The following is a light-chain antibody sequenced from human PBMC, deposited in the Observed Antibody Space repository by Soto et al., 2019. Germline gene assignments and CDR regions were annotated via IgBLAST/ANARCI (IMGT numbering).Light chain of an antibody. V-gene: IGLV1-44*01. Sequence: QSVLTQPPSASGTLGQRVTISCSGSSSNIGSNTVNWNQQLPGTAPKLLIYSNNQRPSGVPDRVPGSKSGTSASLAISGLQSEDEADYYCAAWDDSLNGRVFGGGTKLTVL. CDR1: SSNIGSNT. J-gene: IGLJ3*02. CDR3: AAWDDSLNGRV. CDR2: SNN.